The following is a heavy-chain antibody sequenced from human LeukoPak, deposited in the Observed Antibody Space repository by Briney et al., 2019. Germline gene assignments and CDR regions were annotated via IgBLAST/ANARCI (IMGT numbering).Heavy chain of an antibody. D-gene: IGHD3-10*01. V-gene: IGHV7-4-1*02. CDR2: INTNTGNP. Sequence: ASVKVSCKASGYTFTSYAMNWVRQAPGQGLEWMGWINTNTGNPTYAQGFTGRFVFSLDTSFSTAYLQISSLKAEDTAVYYCARQYERREYNGFDPWGQGTLVTVSS. CDR3: ARQYERREYNGFDP. J-gene: IGHJ5*02. CDR1: GYTFTSYA.